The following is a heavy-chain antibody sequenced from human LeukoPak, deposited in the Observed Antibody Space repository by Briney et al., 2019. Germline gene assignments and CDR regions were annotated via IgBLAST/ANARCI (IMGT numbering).Heavy chain of an antibody. J-gene: IGHJ6*03. D-gene: IGHD6-6*01. CDR1: GGSISSSSYY. Sequence: KPSETLSLTCTVSGGSISSSSYYWGWIRQPPGKGLEWIGSIYYSGSTYYNPSLKSRVTISVDTSKNQFSLKLSSVTAADTAVYYCARHKLDRMSRIAARPGEYYYYYYMDVWGKGTTVTVSS. CDR3: ARHKLDRMSRIAARPGEYYYYYYMDV. V-gene: IGHV4-39*01. CDR2: IYYSGST.